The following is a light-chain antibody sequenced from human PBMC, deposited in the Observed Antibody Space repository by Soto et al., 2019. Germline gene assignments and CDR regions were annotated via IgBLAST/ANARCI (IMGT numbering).Light chain of an antibody. CDR3: QQYNTFPYT. V-gene: IGKV1-16*02. Sequence: DIQMTQSPSSLSASVGDRVTITCRASQAIYHYLAWFQQMPGKAPKPLLYAASSVQSGVPPKFSGSGFGTDFTLTISSLQPEDSATYYCQQYNTFPYTFGQGTKVEIK. CDR1: QAIYHY. CDR2: AAS. J-gene: IGKJ2*01.